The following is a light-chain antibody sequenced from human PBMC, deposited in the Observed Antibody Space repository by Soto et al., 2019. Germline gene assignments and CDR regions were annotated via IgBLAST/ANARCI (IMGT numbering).Light chain of an antibody. Sequence: DIQMTQSPSTLSASVGDRVTITCRASQSVNSWLAWYQQKPGKAPKLLLYKASSLESGVPSRFSGSGSGTEFTLTISSLQPDDFGTYYCQQYDNSPLTLGGGTKVDIK. CDR2: KAS. CDR3: QQYDNSPLT. CDR1: QSVNSW. J-gene: IGKJ4*01. V-gene: IGKV1-5*03.